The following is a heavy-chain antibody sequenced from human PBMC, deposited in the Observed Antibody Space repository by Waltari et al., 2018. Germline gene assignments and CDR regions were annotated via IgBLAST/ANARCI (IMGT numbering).Heavy chain of an antibody. CDR2: IYYSGST. Sequence: QVQLQASGPGLVKPSETLSLTCTVSGGSISSYYWSWIRQPPGKGLEWIGYIYYSGSTNYNPSLKSRVTISVDTSKNQFSLKLSSVTAADTAVYYCARGTAANGAPRDDYWGQGTLVTVSS. CDR1: GGSISSYY. CDR3: ARGTAANGAPRDDY. J-gene: IGHJ4*02. V-gene: IGHV4-59*01. D-gene: IGHD2-15*01.